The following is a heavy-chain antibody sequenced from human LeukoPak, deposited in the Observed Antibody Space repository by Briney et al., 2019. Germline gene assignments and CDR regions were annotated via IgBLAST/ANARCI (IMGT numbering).Heavy chain of an antibody. CDR3: ARHSSSYYDFWSGPIWFDP. Sequence: PSETLSLTCTVSGGSISSSNYYWGWIRQPPGKGLEWIGNILYSGSTHYNPSLKSRVTISVDTSKNQFSLKLSSVTAADTAVYYCARHSSSYYDFWSGPIWFDPWGQGTLVTVSS. V-gene: IGHV4-39*01. CDR1: GGSISSSNYY. J-gene: IGHJ5*02. CDR2: ILYSGST. D-gene: IGHD3-3*01.